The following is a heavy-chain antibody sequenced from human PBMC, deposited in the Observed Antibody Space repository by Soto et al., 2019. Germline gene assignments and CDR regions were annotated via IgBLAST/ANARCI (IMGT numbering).Heavy chain of an antibody. D-gene: IGHD5-12*01. CDR3: ATWLRNYYYGLDV. V-gene: IGHV3-48*01. CDR1: GYPFDAYI. J-gene: IGHJ6*02. CDR2: LRPRGVTK. Sequence: AELVESGGGLVQTGGSLRLSCAASGYPFDAYIMNWVRRAPGKGLEWVASLRPRGVTKFYADSVRGRFTISRDDASSTLFLQMDSLRAEDTAVYFCATWLRNYYYGLDVWGQGTPVTVSS.